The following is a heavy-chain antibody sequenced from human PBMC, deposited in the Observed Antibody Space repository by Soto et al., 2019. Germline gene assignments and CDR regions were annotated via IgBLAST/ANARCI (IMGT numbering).Heavy chain of an antibody. D-gene: IGHD6-13*01. V-gene: IGHV3-73*01. CDR3: TSSGQLGTSSGY. Sequence: WGSLRLSCAASGFTFSGSAMHWFRQSSGKGLEWVGRIRSKANSYATAYAASVKGRFTISRDDSKNTAYLQMNSLKTEDTAVYYCTSSGQLGTSSGYWGQGTLVTVSS. CDR2: IRSKANSYAT. CDR1: GFTFSGSA. J-gene: IGHJ4*02.